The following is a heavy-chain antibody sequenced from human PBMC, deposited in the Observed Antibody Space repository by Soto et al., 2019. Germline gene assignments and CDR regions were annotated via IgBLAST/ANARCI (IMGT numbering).Heavy chain of an antibody. CDR1: GGSITTSSYN. J-gene: IGHJ3*01. Sequence: QLQLQESGPGLVKPSETLSLTCSVSGGSITTSSYNWDWIRQHPGKGLEWSGPIYYDGSTSYNPSLKSQVTISVDTSKNHFALKVNSVTAADTAVYYCARFYGNAFDVWGRGTVVTVSS. CDR3: ARFYGNAFDV. D-gene: IGHD3-10*01. CDR2: IYYDGST. V-gene: IGHV4-39*02.